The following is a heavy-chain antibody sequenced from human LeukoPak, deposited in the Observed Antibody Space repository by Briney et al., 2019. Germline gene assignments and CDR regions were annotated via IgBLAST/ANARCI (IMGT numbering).Heavy chain of an antibody. D-gene: IGHD3-22*01. CDR3: ARGSPPRRNYDSRGYYSYYFDY. V-gene: IGHV1-18*01. CDR1: GYTFTSYG. CDR2: ISAYNGNT. J-gene: IGHJ4*02. Sequence: GASVKVSCKASGYTFTSYGISWVRQAPGQGLEWMGWISAYNGNTHYAQKLQGRVTMTTDTSTSTVYMELRSLRSDDTAVYYCARGSPPRRNYDSRGYYSYYFDYWGQETLVTVSS.